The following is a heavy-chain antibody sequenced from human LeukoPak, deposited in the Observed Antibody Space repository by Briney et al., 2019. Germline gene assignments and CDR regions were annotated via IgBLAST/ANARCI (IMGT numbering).Heavy chain of an antibody. CDR3: ARSINPLYYMDV. D-gene: IGHD3-10*01. J-gene: IGHJ6*03. CDR1: GYSLTSYW. Sequence: GESLKISCKGSGYSLTSYWIGWVRQIPGKGLEWMGIIYPGDSDTRYSTSFQGQVTISADRSISTAYLQWSSVKASDAAMYYCARSINPLYYMDVWGKRTTVTVSS. CDR2: IYPGDSDT. V-gene: IGHV5-51*01.